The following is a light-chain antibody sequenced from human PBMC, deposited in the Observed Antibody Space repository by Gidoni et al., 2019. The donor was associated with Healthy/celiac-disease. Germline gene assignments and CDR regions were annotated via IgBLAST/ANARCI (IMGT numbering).Light chain of an antibody. V-gene: IGKV3-11*01. J-gene: IGKJ2*01. Sequence: EIVLTQSPATLSLSPGERATLSCRASQSVSSYLAWYQQKPGPAPRLLIYDASNRATGIPARFSGSGSGTDFTLTISSLEPEDFAVYYCQQRSNWPLYTFXXXTKLEIK. CDR1: QSVSSY. CDR3: QQRSNWPLYT. CDR2: DAS.